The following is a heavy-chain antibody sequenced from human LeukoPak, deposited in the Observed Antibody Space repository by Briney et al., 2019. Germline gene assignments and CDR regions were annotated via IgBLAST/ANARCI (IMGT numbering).Heavy chain of an antibody. J-gene: IGHJ1*01. D-gene: IGHD3-22*01. V-gene: IGHV4-59*08. CDR2: IYYSGST. CDR1: GCSISSYL. Sequence: SETLSLTCTVSGCSISSYLWNWIRQPPGKGLEWIGYIYYSGSTNYNPSLKSRVTISVDTSNNQFSLKLSSVTAADTAVYYWARSVECYDSRGYCPTTEFVEHWGQGTLVTVSS. CDR3: ARSVECYDSRGYCPTTEFVEH.